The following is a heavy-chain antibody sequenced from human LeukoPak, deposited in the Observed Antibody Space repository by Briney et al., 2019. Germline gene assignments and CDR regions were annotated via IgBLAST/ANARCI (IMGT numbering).Heavy chain of an antibody. J-gene: IGHJ4*02. V-gene: IGHV3-21*01. Sequence: PGGSLRLSCAASGFTFNNYAMSWVRQAPGKGLEWVSSISSSSSYIYYADSVKGRFTISRDNAKNSLYLQMNSLRAEDTAVYYCTTATWDYWGQGTLVTVFS. CDR2: ISSSSSYI. CDR1: GFTFNNYA. CDR3: TTATWDY.